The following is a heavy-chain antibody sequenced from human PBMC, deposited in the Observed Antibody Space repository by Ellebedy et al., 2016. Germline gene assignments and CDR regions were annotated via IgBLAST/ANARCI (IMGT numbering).Heavy chain of an antibody. D-gene: IGHD6-19*01. J-gene: IGHJ4*02. CDR3: ARDDQHSVAGSLFDY. CDR1: GGSFSGYY. V-gene: IGHV4-34*01. CDR2: INHSGST. Sequence: GSLRLSCAVYGGSFSGYYWSWIRQPPGKGLEWIGEINHSGSTNYNPSLKSRVTISVDTSKNQFSLKLSSVTAADTAVYYCARDDQHSVAGSLFDYWGQGTLVTVSS.